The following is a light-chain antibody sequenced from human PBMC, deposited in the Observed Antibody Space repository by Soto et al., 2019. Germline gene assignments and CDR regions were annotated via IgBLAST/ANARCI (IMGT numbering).Light chain of an antibody. J-gene: IGLJ2*01. V-gene: IGLV2-8*01. CDR3: GADAGSSTWV. CDR2: EVY. CDR1: SSDVGGYNY. Sequence: QSAPTQPPAASGSPGQSVTFSCTGTSSDVGGYNYVSWYQQYPGKAPKLMIYEVYKRPSGVPDRFSGSKSANTASLTVSGLQPEDEADYYCGADAGSSTWVFGGGTKLTVL.